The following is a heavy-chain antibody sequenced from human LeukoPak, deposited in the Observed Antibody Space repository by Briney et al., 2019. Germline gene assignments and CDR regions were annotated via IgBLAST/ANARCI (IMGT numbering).Heavy chain of an antibody. Sequence: GGSLRLSCAASGFTVISKYISWVRQAPGKGLEGVSVIFSDGSTYYADSVKGRFTISRDNSKNTLFLQMNSLRAEDTAVYYCARDPSGSYYFDYWGQGTLVTVSS. J-gene: IGHJ4*02. CDR3: ARDPSGSYYFDY. CDR2: IFSDGST. D-gene: IGHD3-10*01. CDR1: GFTVISKY. V-gene: IGHV3-66*01.